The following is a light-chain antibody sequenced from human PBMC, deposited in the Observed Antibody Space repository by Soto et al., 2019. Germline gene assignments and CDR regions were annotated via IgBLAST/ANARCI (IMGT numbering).Light chain of an antibody. V-gene: IGKV1-16*02. CDR1: QEISNH. J-gene: IGKJ4*01. Sequence: DIQMTQSPSSLSASVGDRVTITCRASQEISNHLAWFQQKPGKPPKSLIYDASSLQSGVPSKFSGSGSGTDFTLTSSSLQPEDFATYYCQQYHTYPVTFGGGTKVEIK. CDR2: DAS. CDR3: QQYHTYPVT.